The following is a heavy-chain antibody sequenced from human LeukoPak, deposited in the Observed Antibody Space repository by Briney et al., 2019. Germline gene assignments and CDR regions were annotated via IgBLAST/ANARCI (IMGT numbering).Heavy chain of an antibody. V-gene: IGHV3-20*04. D-gene: IGHD5-24*01. CDR1: GFTFDDYG. CDR3: ARVVGQEMATMEFGY. CDR2: INWNGGST. Sequence: GGSLRLSCAASGFTFDDYGMSWVRQAPGKGLEWVSGINWNGGSTGYADSVKGRFTISRDNAKNSLYLQMNSLRAEDTALYYCARVVGQEMATMEFGYWGQGTLVTVSS. J-gene: IGHJ4*02.